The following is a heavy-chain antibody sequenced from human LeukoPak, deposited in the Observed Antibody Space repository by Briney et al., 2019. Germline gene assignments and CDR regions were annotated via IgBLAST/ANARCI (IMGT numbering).Heavy chain of an antibody. J-gene: IGHJ5*02. V-gene: IGHV4-59*01. CDR1: GGSISSYY. D-gene: IGHD5-18*01. Sequence: SETLSLTCTVSGGSISSYYWSWIRQPPGKGLEWIGYIYYSGSTNYNPSLKSRVTISVDTSKNQISLKLSSVTAADTAVYYCARANRYSYGLHWFDPWGHGTLVTVSS. CDR3: ARANRYSYGLHWFDP. CDR2: IYYSGST.